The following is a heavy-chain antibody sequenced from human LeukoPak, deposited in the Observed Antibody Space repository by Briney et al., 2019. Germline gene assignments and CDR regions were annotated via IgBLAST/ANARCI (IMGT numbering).Heavy chain of an antibody. J-gene: IGHJ4*02. Sequence: SETLSLTCTVSGGSISSGSYYWSWIRQPAGKGLEWIGRIYTSGSTNCNPSLKSLVTISVDTSKNQFSLKLSSVTAADTAVYYCARDRYGSYYDSSGYTYYFDYWGQGTLVTVSS. CDR2: IYTSGST. CDR3: ARDRYGSYYDSSGYTYYFDY. V-gene: IGHV4-61*02. D-gene: IGHD3-22*01. CDR1: GGSISSGSYY.